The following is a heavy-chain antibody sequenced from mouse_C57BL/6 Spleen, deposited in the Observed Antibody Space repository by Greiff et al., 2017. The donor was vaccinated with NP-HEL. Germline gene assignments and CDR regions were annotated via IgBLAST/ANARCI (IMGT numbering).Heavy chain of an antibody. CDR1: GFTFSSYA. D-gene: IGHD1-1*01. CDR3: ARITTVVERDAMDY. V-gene: IGHV5-4*03. Sequence: EVKVVESGGGLVKPGGSLKLSCAASGFTFSSYAMSWVRQTPEKRLEWVATISDGGSYTYYPDNVKGRFTISRDNAKNNLYLQMSHLKSEDTAMYYCARITTVVERDAMDYWGQGTSVTVSS. CDR2: ISDGGSYT. J-gene: IGHJ4*01.